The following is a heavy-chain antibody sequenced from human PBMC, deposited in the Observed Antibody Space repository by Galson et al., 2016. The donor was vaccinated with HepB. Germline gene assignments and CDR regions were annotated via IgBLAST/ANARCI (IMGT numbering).Heavy chain of an antibody. D-gene: IGHD2-2*01. CDR1: GYTFTGYY. Sequence: SVKVSCKASGYTFTGYYIHWVRHAPGQGPEWLGRMYPDSGDTTYAGTFEGRVTMTRDASISTAYMELSRLRPDDTAFYCCARGRDKTFFSDQLLSLWGQGTLVTVSS. V-gene: IGHV1-2*06. CDR3: ARGRDKTFFSDQLLSL. CDR2: MYPDSGDT. J-gene: IGHJ4*02.